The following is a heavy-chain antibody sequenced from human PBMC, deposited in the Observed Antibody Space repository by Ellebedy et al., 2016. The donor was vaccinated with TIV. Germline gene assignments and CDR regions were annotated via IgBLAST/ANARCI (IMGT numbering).Heavy chain of an antibody. CDR2: INPNSGGT. J-gene: IGHJ6*02. D-gene: IGHD2-15*01. CDR3: ASSGVAGRYYGMDV. V-gene: IGHV1-2*04. Sequence: ASVKVSXKASGYTFTGYYMHWVRQAPGQGLEWMGWINPNSGGTNYAQKFQGWVTMTRDTSISTAYMELSRLRSDDTAVYYCASSGVAGRYYGMDVWGQGTTVTVSS. CDR1: GYTFTGYY.